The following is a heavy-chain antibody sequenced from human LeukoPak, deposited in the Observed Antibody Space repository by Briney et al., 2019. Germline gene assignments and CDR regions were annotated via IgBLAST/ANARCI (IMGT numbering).Heavy chain of an antibody. J-gene: IGHJ4*02. V-gene: IGHV4-39*01. Sequence: PSETPSLTCSVSSGSISNSSYFGRWIRQPPGKGLERDGSIYYTGLAYYNPSLESRVTLSGDTSKNQFSLKLTSMTAADTAVYYCARHRGYCSSSSCHPFDYWGQGTLVTVSS. CDR3: ARHRGYCSSSSCHPFDY. CDR1: SGSISNSSYF. D-gene: IGHD2-15*01. CDR2: IYYTGLA.